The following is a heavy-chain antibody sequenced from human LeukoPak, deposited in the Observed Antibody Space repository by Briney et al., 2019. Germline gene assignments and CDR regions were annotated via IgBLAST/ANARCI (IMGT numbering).Heavy chain of an antibody. V-gene: IGHV4-34*01. Sequence: SETLSLTCAVYGGSFSGYYWSWIRQPPGKGLEWIGEINHSGSTNYNPSLKSRVTISVDTSKNQFSLKLSSVTAADTAVYYCARGRITVVTGPRGRIDYWGQGTLVTVSS. CDR1: GGSFSGYY. CDR3: ARGRITVVTGPRGRIDY. CDR2: INHSGST. D-gene: IGHD4-23*01. J-gene: IGHJ4*02.